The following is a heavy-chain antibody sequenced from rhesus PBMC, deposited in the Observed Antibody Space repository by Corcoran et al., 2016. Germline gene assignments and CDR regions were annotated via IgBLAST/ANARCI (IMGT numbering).Heavy chain of an antibody. J-gene: IGHJ5-1*01. CDR2: IYGSGSST. CDR3: ASGSFARFDV. CDR1: GGSISSNY. Sequence: QVQLQESGPGLVKPLETLSLTCAVSGGSISSNYWSWIRQAPGKGLEWIGYIYGSGSSTNYNPPLKSRVTLSVDTAKNQVSLKLRSVTAADTAVYYCASGSFARFDVWGAGVLVTVSS. D-gene: IGHD5-12*01. V-gene: IGHV4S11*01.